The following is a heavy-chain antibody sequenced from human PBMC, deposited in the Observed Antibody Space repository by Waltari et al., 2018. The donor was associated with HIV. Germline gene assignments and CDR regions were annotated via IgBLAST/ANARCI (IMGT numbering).Heavy chain of an antibody. CDR3: ARGSLLRNWLDP. D-gene: IGHD3-22*01. CDR1: GYSFSDYG. CDR2: ISGLSGDRR. Sequence: QVHLVQSGAEVKKPGASVRVSYKASGYSFSDYGISWVRQAPGQGLEWMGWISGLSGDRRNYAQKFQGRVTLSTDTSTTTVYMELRSLTSDDTAIYYCARGSLLRNWLDPWGQGTLVTVSS. V-gene: IGHV1-18*01. J-gene: IGHJ5*02.